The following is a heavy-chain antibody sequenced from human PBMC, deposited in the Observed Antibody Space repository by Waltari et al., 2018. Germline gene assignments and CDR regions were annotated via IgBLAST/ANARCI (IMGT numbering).Heavy chain of an antibody. Sequence: EVQLVESGGGLVQPGGSLRLSCATSGFTVNNNYMTWVSQAPGKGLEWVSVIYTGGSTYYADSVKGRFTISRDNPKNMVYLQMNSLRAEDTAVYFCVRGISSQRLDSWGQGTLVTVSS. CDR1: GFTVNNNY. CDR2: IYTGGST. J-gene: IGHJ4*02. D-gene: IGHD3-3*02. CDR3: VRGISSQRLDS. V-gene: IGHV3-66*01.